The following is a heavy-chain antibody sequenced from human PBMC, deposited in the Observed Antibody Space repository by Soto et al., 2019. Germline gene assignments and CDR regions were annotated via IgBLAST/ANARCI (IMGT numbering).Heavy chain of an antibody. CDR3: ARDRGTYYGDYYYYMDV. CDR1: GFTLSTYS. CDR2: ITSSSSTI. V-gene: IGHV3-48*01. J-gene: IGHJ6*03. D-gene: IGHD1-26*01. Sequence: GGSLRLSCAASGFTLSTYSMNWVRQAPGKGLEWVSYITSSSSTIYYADSVKGRFTISRDNAKNSLYLQMNSLRAEDTAVYYCARDRGTYYGDYYYYMDVWGKGTTVTVSS.